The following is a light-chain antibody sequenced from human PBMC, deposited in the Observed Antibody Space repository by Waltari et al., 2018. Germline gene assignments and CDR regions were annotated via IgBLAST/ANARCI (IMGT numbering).Light chain of an antibody. CDR1: NIGRKS. J-gene: IGLJ3*02. Sequence: SSVLTQPPQVSVASGATARITFGGNNIGRKSSHWFQQKPGQAPVLVIHYDKDRPSGIPERFSGSNSGNTATLTISRVEGGDEADYYCQVWDSTSDHRVFGGGTTLTVL. CDR2: YDK. CDR3: QVWDSTSDHRV. V-gene: IGLV3-21*01.